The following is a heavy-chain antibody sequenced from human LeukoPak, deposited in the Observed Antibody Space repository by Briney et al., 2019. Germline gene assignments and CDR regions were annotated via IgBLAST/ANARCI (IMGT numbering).Heavy chain of an antibody. CDR2: IYSGGNT. J-gene: IGHJ4*02. D-gene: IGHD1-14*01. CDR3: ARDQRGDGINYFDY. CDR1: GFTVSSNY. V-gene: IGHV3-53*01. Sequence: GGSLRLSCAASGFTVSSNYMSWVRQAPGKGLEWVSVIYSGGNTYYADSVKGRFTISRDNSKNTLYLRMNGLRAEDTAVYCCARDQRGDGINYFDYWGQGTLVTVSS.